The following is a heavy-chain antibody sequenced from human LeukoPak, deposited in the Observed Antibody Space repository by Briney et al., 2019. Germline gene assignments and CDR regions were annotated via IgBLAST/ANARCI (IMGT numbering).Heavy chain of an antibody. Sequence: GGSLRLSCAASGFTFSSYGMHWVRQAPGKGLEWLAFMRYDGSNKYYADSVKGRFTISRDNSKNTLYLQMNSLRAEDTAVYYCAKAASSVGYDFWSGYRMSWFDPWGQGTLVTVSS. CDR3: AKAASSVGYDFWSGYRMSWFDP. J-gene: IGHJ5*02. D-gene: IGHD3-3*01. CDR2: MRYDGSNK. CDR1: GFTFSSYG. V-gene: IGHV3-30*02.